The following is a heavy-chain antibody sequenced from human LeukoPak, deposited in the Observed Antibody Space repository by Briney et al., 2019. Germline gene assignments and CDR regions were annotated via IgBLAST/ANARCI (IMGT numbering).Heavy chain of an antibody. V-gene: IGHV3-20*01. Sequence: PGGSLRLSCAASGFIVSSNYMSWVRQAPGKGLEWVSGINWNGGSTGYADSVKGRFTISRDNAKNSLYLQMNSLRAEDTALYHCARSSAGSYHLDAFDIWGQGTMVTVSS. J-gene: IGHJ3*02. D-gene: IGHD1-26*01. CDR1: GFIVSSNY. CDR2: INWNGGST. CDR3: ARSSAGSYHLDAFDI.